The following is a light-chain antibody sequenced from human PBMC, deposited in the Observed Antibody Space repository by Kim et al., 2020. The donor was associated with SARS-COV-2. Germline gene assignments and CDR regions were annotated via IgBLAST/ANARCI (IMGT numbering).Light chain of an antibody. CDR2: AAS. J-gene: IGKJ4*01. CDR1: QSISSY. Sequence: DIQMTQSPSSLSASVGDRVTMTCRASQSISSYLNWYQQKPGKAPRLLIYAASSLQSGVPSRFSGSGSGTDFTLTISSLQPEDSASYYCQQSDSTPLTFGGGTKVEIK. CDR3: QQSDSTPLT. V-gene: IGKV1-39*01.